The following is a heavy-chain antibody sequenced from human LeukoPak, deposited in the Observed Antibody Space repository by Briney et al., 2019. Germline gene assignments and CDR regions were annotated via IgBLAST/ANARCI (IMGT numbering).Heavy chain of an antibody. CDR2: IYSGGMT. V-gene: IGHV3-66*01. CDR1: GFTVSSNF. J-gene: IGHJ4*02. Sequence: PGGSLRLSCAASGFTVSSNFMSWVRQAPGKGLEWVSVIYSGGMTYYADSVKGRFTISRDNSENTLYLQMNSLRVEDMAVYYCARGTGGSPKEAFDFWGQGTLVIVSS. D-gene: IGHD2-8*02. CDR3: ARGTGGSPKEAFDF.